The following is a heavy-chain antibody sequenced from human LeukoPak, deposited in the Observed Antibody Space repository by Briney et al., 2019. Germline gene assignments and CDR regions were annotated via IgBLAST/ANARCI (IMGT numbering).Heavy chain of an antibody. J-gene: IGHJ4*02. CDR1: RFTFSSYG. Sequence: GGSLRLSWAPSRFTFSSYGMHWVRQAPGKGLEWVAVIWYDGSNKYYADSVKGRFTISRDNSKNTLYLQMNSLRAEDTAVYYCARDFYDILTGYGVPIDYWGQGTLVTVSS. CDR2: IWYDGSNK. CDR3: ARDFYDILTGYGVPIDY. V-gene: IGHV3-33*01. D-gene: IGHD3-9*01.